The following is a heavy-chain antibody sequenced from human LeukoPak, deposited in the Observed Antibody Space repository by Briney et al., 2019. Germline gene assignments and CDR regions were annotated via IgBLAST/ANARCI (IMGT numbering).Heavy chain of an antibody. J-gene: IGHJ4*02. CDR2: TSGSGRNT. CDR1: GFTFSPFV. CDR3: AKDRGRYYDSSGHYWGYYFDS. V-gene: IGHV3-23*01. D-gene: IGHD3-22*01. Sequence: GGSLRLPCAASGFTFSPFVVNWAPQAPGKGLMWVSATSGSGRNTYYADTVSGRFTISRDNSKNTLDLHMSSMRVEDTAVDYCAKDRGRYYDSSGHYWGYYFDSWGQGILVTVST.